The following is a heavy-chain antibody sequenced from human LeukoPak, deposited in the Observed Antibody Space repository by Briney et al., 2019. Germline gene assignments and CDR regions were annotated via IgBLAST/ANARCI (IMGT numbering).Heavy chain of an antibody. CDR3: ARALKLWFGELSD. CDR2: IYHTGST. CDR1: GYSINSGYY. Sequence: KPSETLSLTCTVSGYSINSGYYWGWIRQPPGKGLEWIGSIYHTGSTYYNPSLKRPVTMSVDTSKSQFSLKLSSVTAADTAVYYCARALKLWFGELSDWGQGTLVTVSS. V-gene: IGHV4-38-2*02. D-gene: IGHD3-10*01. J-gene: IGHJ4*02.